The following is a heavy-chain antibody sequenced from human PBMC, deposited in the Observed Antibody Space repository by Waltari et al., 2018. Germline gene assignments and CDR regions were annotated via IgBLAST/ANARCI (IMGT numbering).Heavy chain of an antibody. Sequence: QLQLQESGPGLVKPSETLSLTCTVSGGSISSSVYYWGWIRQSPGQGLAWIGIIHYSGSPHYNPSLRSRVTISVDTSKNHFSLELSSVTAADTAVYYCARESGRDYYLDYWGQGTLVTVSS. CDR2: IHYSGSP. D-gene: IGHD3-10*01. CDR3: ARESGRDYYLDY. V-gene: IGHV4-39*07. CDR1: GGSISSSVYY. J-gene: IGHJ4*02.